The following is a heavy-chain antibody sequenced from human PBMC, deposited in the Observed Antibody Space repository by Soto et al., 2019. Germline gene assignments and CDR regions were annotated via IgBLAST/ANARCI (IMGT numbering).Heavy chain of an antibody. Sequence: EVQLVESGGGLVQPGGSLGLSCTASGFTFSDYWMYWVRQVPGKGLVWVSRISGDGSSTNYADSVKGRSTIARDNARSTVYLQMYSLGVEDTAVYYCVRGSNAWSGMDYWGQGILVTVS. CDR3: VRGSNAWSGMDY. CDR1: GFTFSDYW. CDR2: ISGDGSST. V-gene: IGHV3-74*01. J-gene: IGHJ4*02. D-gene: IGHD3-16*01.